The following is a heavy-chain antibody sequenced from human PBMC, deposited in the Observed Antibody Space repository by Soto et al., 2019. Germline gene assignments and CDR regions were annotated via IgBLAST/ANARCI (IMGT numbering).Heavy chain of an antibody. D-gene: IGHD4-17*01. J-gene: IGHJ2*01. CDR1: GGSISGGIYY. Sequence: QVRLQESGPGLVKPSETLSLTCTVSGGSISGGIYYWSWVRQSPGKGLEWIGYIFHSGSTFYNPSLGSRVTISVDTSKNQCSLRLSSVTAADTAGYYCAREIIPLTTAWYFDLWGRGTLVTVSS. CDR3: AREIIPLTTAWYFDL. CDR2: IFHSGST. V-gene: IGHV4-30-4*01.